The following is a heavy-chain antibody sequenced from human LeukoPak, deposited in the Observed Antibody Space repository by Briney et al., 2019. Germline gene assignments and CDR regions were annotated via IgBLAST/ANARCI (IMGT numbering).Heavy chain of an antibody. CDR1: GVTFSRSW. J-gene: IGHJ4*02. D-gene: IGHD2-21*02. Sequence: LPGGSLRLHCKASGVTFSRSWTHCVPEALGKGLVWVSRTNSDESHTNYADSVKGRFTISRDNDKDTLYLQMNSLRAEDTALYYCARVEVGGDYSKFDYWGQGTLVTVSS. CDR2: TNSDESHT. CDR3: ARVEVGGDYSKFDY. V-gene: IGHV3-74*01.